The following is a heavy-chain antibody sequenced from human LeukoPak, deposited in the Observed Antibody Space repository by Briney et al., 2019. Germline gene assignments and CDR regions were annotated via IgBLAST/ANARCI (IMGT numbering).Heavy chain of an antibody. Sequence: PGGSLRLSCAASGFTVSSNYMSWVRQAPGKGLEWVSGINWNGGSTGYADSVKGRFTISRDNAKNSLYLQMNSLRTEDTALYYCSTYYYDSSGYYTPDYWGQGTLVTVSS. D-gene: IGHD3-22*01. CDR1: GFTVSSNY. J-gene: IGHJ4*02. V-gene: IGHV3-20*04. CDR3: STYYYDSSGYYTPDY. CDR2: INWNGGST.